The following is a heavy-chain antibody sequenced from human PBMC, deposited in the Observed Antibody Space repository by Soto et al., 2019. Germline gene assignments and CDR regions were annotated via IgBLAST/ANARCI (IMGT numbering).Heavy chain of an antibody. CDR2: TYYRSNWYN. CDR1: GDNVSSNSVG. V-gene: IGHV6-1*01. J-gene: IGHJ3*02. Sequence: QVQLQQSGPGLVKPSQTLSLTCAISGDNVSSNSVGWNWIRQSPSRGLEWLGRTYYRSNWYNDYAVSMKSRITINPDTSKNQFSLQLNSVTPEDTAVYYCARERYGDYGRAAFDIWGQGTMVTVSP. CDR3: ARERYGDYGRAAFDI. D-gene: IGHD4-17*01.